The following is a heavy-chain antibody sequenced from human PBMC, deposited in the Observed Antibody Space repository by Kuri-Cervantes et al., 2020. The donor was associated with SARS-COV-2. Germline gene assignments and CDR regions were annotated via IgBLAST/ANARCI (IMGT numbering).Heavy chain of an antibody. CDR3: VVVSRVVNPEAQPDFWSGYNTGTFDY. V-gene: IGHV3-30*02. J-gene: IGHJ4*02. CDR2: IRYDGSNK. CDR1: GFTFSSYG. Sequence: GGSLRLSCAASGFTFSSYGMHWVRQAPGKGLEWVAFIRYDGSNKYYADSVKGRFTISRDNSKNTLYLQMNSLRAEDTAVYYCVVVSRVVNPEAQPDFWSGYNTGTFDYWGQGTLVTVSS. D-gene: IGHD3-3*01.